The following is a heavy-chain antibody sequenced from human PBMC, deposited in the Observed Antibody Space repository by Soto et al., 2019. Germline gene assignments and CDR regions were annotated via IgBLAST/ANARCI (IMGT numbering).Heavy chain of an antibody. CDR2: ISYDGSNK. D-gene: IGHD5-18*01. CDR1: GFTFSSYA. Sequence: QVQLVESGGGVVQPGRSLRLSCAASGFTFSSYAMHWVRQAPGKGLEWVAVISYDGSNKYYADSVKGRFTISRDNSKNPLYLQMNSLRAEDTAVYYCARVDTAMVWFWFAPWGQGTLVTVSS. CDR3: ARVDTAMVWFWFAP. J-gene: IGHJ5*02. V-gene: IGHV3-30-3*01.